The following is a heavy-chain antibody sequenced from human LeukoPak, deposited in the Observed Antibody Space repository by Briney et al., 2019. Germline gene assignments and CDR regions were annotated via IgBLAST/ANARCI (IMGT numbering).Heavy chain of an antibody. CDR2: IYYSGST. CDR1: GGSISSGDYY. D-gene: IGHD5-18*01. J-gene: IGHJ5*02. CDR3: ARGYSYGHKAGYNWFDP. V-gene: IGHV4-30-4*08. Sequence: SQTLSLTCTVSGGSISSGDYYWSWIRQPPGKGLEWIGYIYYSGSTYYDPSLKSRVTISVGTSKNQFSLKLSSVTAADTAVYYCARGYSYGHKAGYNWFDPWGQGTLVTVSS.